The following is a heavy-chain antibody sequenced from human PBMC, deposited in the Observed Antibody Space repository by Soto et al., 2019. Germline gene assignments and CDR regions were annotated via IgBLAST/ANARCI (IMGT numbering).Heavy chain of an antibody. V-gene: IGHV4-59*06. J-gene: IGHJ3*01. CDR1: GGSIGDYY. CDR2: INYSGNT. CDR3: ARERQFCTGPNCLDAFDF. Sequence: SETLSLTCTVSGGSIGDYYWTWIRQPPGKGLEWIGYINYSGNTYYNPSLKSRVSISLDTSRKQFSLNLSSVTAADTALYFCARERQFCTGPNCLDAFDFWVPGTMVTVSS. D-gene: IGHD2-8*02.